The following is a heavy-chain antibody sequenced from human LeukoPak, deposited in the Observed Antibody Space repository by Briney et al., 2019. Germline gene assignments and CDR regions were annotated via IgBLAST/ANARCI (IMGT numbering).Heavy chain of an antibody. J-gene: IGHJ4*02. D-gene: IGHD4-17*01. V-gene: IGHV3-7*01. CDR2: IKQDGTEK. CDR3: VRAIDYGYPGGY. CDR1: EFTFSDFW. Sequence: GGSLRVSCVASEFTFSDFWMSWVRQAPGKGLEWVANIKQDGTEKYYVDSVKGRLTVSRDNAKNSLDLQMNSVRAEDTAGYYCVRAIDYGYPGGYWGQGTLVTVSS.